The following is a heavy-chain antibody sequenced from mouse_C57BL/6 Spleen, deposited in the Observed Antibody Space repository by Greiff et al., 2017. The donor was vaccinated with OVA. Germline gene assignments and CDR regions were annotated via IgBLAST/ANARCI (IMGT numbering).Heavy chain of an antibody. J-gene: IGHJ4*01. D-gene: IGHD1-1*02. CDR3: AREVELPRAMDY. CDR1: GYAFSSSW. V-gene: IGHV1-82*01. Sequence: QVQLQQSGPELVKPGASVKISCKASGYAFSSSWMNWVKQRPGKGLEWIGRIYPGDGDTNYNGKFKGKATLTADTSSSTAYLQRSSLTSEDCGVYFCAREVELPRAMDYWGQGTSVTVSS. CDR2: IYPGDGDT.